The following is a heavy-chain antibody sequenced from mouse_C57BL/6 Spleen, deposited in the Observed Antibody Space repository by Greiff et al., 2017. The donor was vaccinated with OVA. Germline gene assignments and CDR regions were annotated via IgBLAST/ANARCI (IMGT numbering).Heavy chain of an antibody. V-gene: IGHV1-15*01. J-gene: IGHJ3*01. CDR3: TREETGAWFAY. CDR2: IEPETGGT. Sequence: QVQLQQSGAELVRPGASVTLSCKASGYTFTDYEMHWVKQTPVHGLEWIGAIEPETGGTAYNQKFKGKAILTADKSSSTAYMELRGLTSEDSAVYYCTREETGAWFAYWGQGTLVTVSA. D-gene: IGHD1-1*02. CDR1: GYTFTDYE.